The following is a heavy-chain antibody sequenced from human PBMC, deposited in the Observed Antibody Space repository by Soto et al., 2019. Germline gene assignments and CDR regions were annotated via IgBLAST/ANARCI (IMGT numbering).Heavy chain of an antibody. CDR1: GFTFSSYA. Sequence: GGSLRLSCAASGFTFSSYAMSWVRQAPGKGLEWVSAISGSGGSTYYADSVKGRFTISRDNSKNTLYLQMNSLRAEDTAVYYCAKGEVVTPYYYYGMDVWGQGTTVTVSS. D-gene: IGHD3-22*01. J-gene: IGHJ6*02. CDR2: ISGSGGST. V-gene: IGHV3-23*01. CDR3: AKGEVVTPYYYYGMDV.